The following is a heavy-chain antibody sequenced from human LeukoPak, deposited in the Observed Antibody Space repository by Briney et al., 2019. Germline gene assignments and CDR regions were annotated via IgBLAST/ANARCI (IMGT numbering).Heavy chain of an antibody. Sequence: PRGSLRHSCGASGYTFSDYTMNWVRQAPGKGPEWISYISSGGSVMHYADSVKGRFTISRDNVENSLYLQMNSLRVEDTAVYYCTRDLEHWGQGLLDTVSS. CDR1: GYTFSDYT. V-gene: IGHV3-48*01. J-gene: IGHJ4*02. CDR3: TRDLEH. CDR2: ISSGGSVM.